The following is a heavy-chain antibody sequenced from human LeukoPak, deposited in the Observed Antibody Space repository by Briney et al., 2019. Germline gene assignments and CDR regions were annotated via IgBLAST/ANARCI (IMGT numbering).Heavy chain of an antibody. J-gene: IGHJ1*01. CDR3: AKDLGRYSSSWYGTFSHSPEYFQH. Sequence: PGGSLRLSCAASGFTFSNYAMSWVRQAPGKGLEWVSTISDSGSSTYYADSVKGRFTISRDNSKNTLYLQMDSLKAEDTAVYYCAKDLGRYSSSWYGTFSHSPEYFQHWGQGTLVTVSS. CDR2: ISDSGSST. CDR1: GFTFSNYA. V-gene: IGHV3-23*01. D-gene: IGHD6-13*01.